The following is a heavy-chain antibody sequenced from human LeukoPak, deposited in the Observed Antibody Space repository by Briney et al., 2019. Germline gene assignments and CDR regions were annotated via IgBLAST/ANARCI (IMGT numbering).Heavy chain of an antibody. CDR2: INPNSGGT. CDR3: ARAGEITGTSFYYYYYMDV. V-gene: IGHV1-2*02. J-gene: IGHJ6*03. Sequence: VSVKVSCKASGYTFTGYYMHWVRQAPGQGLEWMGWINPNSGGTNYAQKFQGRVTMTRDTSISTAYMELSRLRSDDTAVYYCARAGEITGTSFYYYYYMDVWGKGTTVTVSS. CDR1: GYTFTGYY. D-gene: IGHD1-7*01.